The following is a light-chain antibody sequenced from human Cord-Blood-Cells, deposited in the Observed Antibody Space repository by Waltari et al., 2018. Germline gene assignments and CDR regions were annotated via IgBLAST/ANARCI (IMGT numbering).Light chain of an antibody. CDR1: SLRSYY. V-gene: IGLV3-19*01. CDR2: GKN. J-gene: IGLJ3*02. Sequence: SSELTQDPAVSVALGQTVRITCQGASLRSYYASWYQQTPGQAPVLVIYGKNNRPSGIPDRFSGSSSGNTASLTITGAQAEDEADYYCNSRDSSGNWVFGGGTKLTVL. CDR3: NSRDSSGNWV.